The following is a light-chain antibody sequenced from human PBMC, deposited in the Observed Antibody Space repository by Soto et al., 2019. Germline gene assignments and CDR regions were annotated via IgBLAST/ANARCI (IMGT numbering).Light chain of an antibody. J-gene: IGKJ4*01. Sequence: EIVLTQSPATLSLSPGERATLSCRASRSVGNNLAWYQKKPGQAPGLLIYAASTRATGIPARFSGSGSGTDFTLTISSLEPEDFAVYYCQQRNYWLSFGGGTKVEIK. CDR3: QQRNYWLS. CDR1: RSVGNN. V-gene: IGKV3-11*01. CDR2: AAS.